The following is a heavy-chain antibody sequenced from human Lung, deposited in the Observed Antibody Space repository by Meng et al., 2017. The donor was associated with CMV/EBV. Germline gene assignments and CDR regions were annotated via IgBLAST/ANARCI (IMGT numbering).Heavy chain of an antibody. V-gene: IGHV3-21*01. CDR1: GFRLSDHS. CDR2: ISISSRYI. J-gene: IGHJ4*02. D-gene: IGHD4-17*01. Sequence: GGSLRLSFAPTGFRLSDHSMTWVRQAPGKGLEWVSSISISSRYINYADSLQGRFTISRDNAKNSLYLQMNSLRVEDTAVYYCGRLTTPYGPIDNWGQGTPVTVSS. CDR3: GRLTTPYGPIDN.